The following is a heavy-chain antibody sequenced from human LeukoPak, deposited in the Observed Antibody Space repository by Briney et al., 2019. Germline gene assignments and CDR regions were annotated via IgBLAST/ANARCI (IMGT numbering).Heavy chain of an antibody. Sequence: SETLSLTCTVSGGSISSYYWSWIRQPPGKGLEWIGYIYYSGSTNYNPSLKSRVTISVDTSKNQFSLKLSSVTAADTAVYYCARDAMYNWNYVYWFDPWGQGTLVTVSS. V-gene: IGHV4-59*12. CDR3: ARDAMYNWNYVYWFDP. CDR2: IYYSGST. CDR1: GGSISSYY. D-gene: IGHD1-7*01. J-gene: IGHJ5*02.